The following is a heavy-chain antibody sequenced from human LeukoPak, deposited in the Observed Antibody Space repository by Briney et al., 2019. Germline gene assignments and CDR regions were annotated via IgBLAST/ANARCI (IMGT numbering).Heavy chain of an antibody. CDR1: GGSFTGYY. CDR3: ARHLSELLDAFDI. D-gene: IGHD1-26*01. V-gene: IGHV4-34*01. CDR2: TSHSGST. Sequence: PSETLSLTCAVYGGSFTGYYWSWIRQPPGQGLEWIGETSHSGSTYYNPSLESRVTISVDTSKKQFSLKLPSVTAADTAVYFCARHLSELLDAFDIWGQGTMVTVSS. J-gene: IGHJ3*02.